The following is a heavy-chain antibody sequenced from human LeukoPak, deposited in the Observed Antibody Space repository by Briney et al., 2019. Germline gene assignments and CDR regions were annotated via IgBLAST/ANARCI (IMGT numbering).Heavy chain of an antibody. CDR3: ARDRSSGWYGKYYFDY. V-gene: IGHV4-59*01. D-gene: IGHD6-19*01. Sequence: KSSETLSLTCTVSGGSISSYYWSWIRQPPGKGLAWIGYIYYSGSTNYNPSLKSRVTISVDTSKNQFSLKLSSVTAADTAVYYCARDRSSGWYGKYYFDYWGQGTLVTVSS. J-gene: IGHJ4*02. CDR1: GGSISSYY. CDR2: IYYSGST.